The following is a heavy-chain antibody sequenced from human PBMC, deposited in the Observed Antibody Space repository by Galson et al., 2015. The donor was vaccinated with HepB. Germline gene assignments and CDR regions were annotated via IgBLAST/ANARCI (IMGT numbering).Heavy chain of an antibody. Sequence: QVQLQESGPGLVKPSETLSLTCTVSGGSISSSSYYWGWIRQPSGKGLEWIGSIYYSGSTYYNPSLKSRVTISVDTSKNQFSLKLSSVTAADTAVYYCARHASPWFGESPNWFDPWGQGTLVTVSS. D-gene: IGHD3-10*01. J-gene: IGHJ5*02. CDR2: IYYSGST. V-gene: IGHV4-39*01. CDR3: ARHASPWFGESPNWFDP. CDR1: GGSISSSSYY.